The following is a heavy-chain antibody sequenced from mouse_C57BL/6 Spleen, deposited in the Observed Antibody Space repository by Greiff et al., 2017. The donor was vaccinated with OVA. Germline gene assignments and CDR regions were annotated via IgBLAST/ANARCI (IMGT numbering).Heavy chain of an antibody. J-gene: IGHJ2*01. CDR3: ARRADYGSSYYFDY. Sequence: VQLQQPGAELVMPGASVKLSCKASGYTFTSYWMHWVKQRPGQGLEWIGEIDPSDSYTNYNQKFKGKSTLTVDKSSSTAYMQLSSLTSEDSAVYYCARRADYGSSYYFDYWGQGTTLTVSS. V-gene: IGHV1-69*01. D-gene: IGHD1-1*01. CDR1: GYTFTSYW. CDR2: IDPSDSYT.